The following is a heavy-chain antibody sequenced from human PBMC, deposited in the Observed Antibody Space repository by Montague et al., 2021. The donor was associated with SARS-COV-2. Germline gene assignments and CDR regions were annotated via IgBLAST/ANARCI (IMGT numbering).Heavy chain of an antibody. CDR2: SYYRYKWYN. CDR1: GDSVCNSGAA. D-gene: IGHD6-19*01. CDR3: ARGQQWLGAVYYYYGMDV. Sequence: CAISGDSVCNSGAARNCIRQNSSHACKSHAGSYYRYKWYNDYALSVKSRITINPDTSKNQFSLQLNSVTPEDTAVYYCARGQQWLGAVYYYYGMDVWGQGTTVTVSS. J-gene: IGHJ6*02. V-gene: IGHV6-1*01.